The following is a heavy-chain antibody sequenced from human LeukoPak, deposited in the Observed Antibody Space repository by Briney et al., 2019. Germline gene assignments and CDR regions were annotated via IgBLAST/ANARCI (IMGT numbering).Heavy chain of an antibody. CDR2: ISSSSSYI. CDR3: ARVGDYDFWSGYYMAGWFDP. Sequence: GGSLRLSCAASGFTFSGYSMNWVRQAPGKGLEWVSSISSSSSYIYYADSVKGRFTISRDNAKNSLYLQMNSLRAEDTAVYYCARVGDYDFWSGYYMAGWFDPWGQGTLVTVSS. J-gene: IGHJ5*02. D-gene: IGHD3-3*01. V-gene: IGHV3-21*01. CDR1: GFTFSGYS.